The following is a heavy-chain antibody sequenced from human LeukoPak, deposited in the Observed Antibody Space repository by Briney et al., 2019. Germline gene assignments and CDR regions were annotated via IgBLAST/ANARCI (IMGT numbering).Heavy chain of an antibody. D-gene: IGHD6-19*01. CDR2: IIPIFGTA. V-gene: IGHV1-69*13. J-gene: IGHJ4*02. Sequence: ASVKVSCKASGGTFSSYAISWVRQAPGQGLEWMGGIIPIFGTANYAQKFQGRVTITADESTSTAYMELSSLRSEDTAVYYCARDKGPDAAGPFDYWGQGTLVTVS. CDR1: GGTFSSYA. CDR3: ARDKGPDAAGPFDY.